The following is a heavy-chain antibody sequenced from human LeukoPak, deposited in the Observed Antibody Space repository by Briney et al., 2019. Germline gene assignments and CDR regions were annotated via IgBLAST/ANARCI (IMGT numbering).Heavy chain of an antibody. CDR1: GYTFTGYY. Sequence: ASVKVSCKASGYTFTGYYMHWVRQAPGQGLEWMGWINPKSGGTDYAQKFQGRVSMTRDTSISTAFMELNRLTSDDTAVYYCARDLAAITTGGHNWFDPWGQGTLVTVSS. D-gene: IGHD3-22*01. V-gene: IGHV1-2*02. CDR3: ARDLAAITTGGHNWFDP. CDR2: INPKSGGT. J-gene: IGHJ5*02.